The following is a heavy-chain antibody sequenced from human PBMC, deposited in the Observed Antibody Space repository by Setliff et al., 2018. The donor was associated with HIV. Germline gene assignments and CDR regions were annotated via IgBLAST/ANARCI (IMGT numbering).Heavy chain of an antibody. CDR1: GFNFRNYG. CDR3: ARDQIYYDSGSYPFYMDV. Sequence: GGSLRLSCEASGFNFRNYGMHWVRQAPGRGLEWVAVIWYNGILQYYLDSVKGRFTVSRDNSKNTVYLQMNSLRAEDTAVYYRARDQIYYDSGSYPFYMDVWGKGTTVTVSS. J-gene: IGHJ6*03. CDR2: IWYNGILQ. V-gene: IGHV3-33*01. D-gene: IGHD3-22*01.